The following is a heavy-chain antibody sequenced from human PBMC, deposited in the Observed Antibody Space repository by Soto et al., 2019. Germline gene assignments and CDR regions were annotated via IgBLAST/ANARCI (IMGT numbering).Heavy chain of an antibody. CDR2: IYYSGST. CDR1: GGSISSGGYY. CDR3: ATYEMATITGFDY. J-gene: IGHJ4*02. V-gene: IGHV4-31*03. Sequence: QVQLQESGPGLVKPSQTLSLTCTVSGGSISSGGYYWSWIRQHPGKGLEWIGYIYYSGSTYYNPSLKSRVTISVDTSKNQVSLKLRSVTASDTAVYYCATYEMATITGFDYWGQGTLVTVSS. D-gene: IGHD5-12*01.